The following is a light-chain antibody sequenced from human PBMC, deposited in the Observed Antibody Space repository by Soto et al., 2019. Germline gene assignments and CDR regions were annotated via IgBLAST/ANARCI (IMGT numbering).Light chain of an antibody. V-gene: IGLV1-40*01. CDR1: SSNIGAGYD. Sequence: QSMLTQPPSVSGAPGQRVTISCTGSSSNIGAGYDVHWYQQLPGTAPKLLIYGNSNRPSGVPDRFSGSKSGTSASLAITGLQAEDEADYYCQSYDSSLSGYVFGGGTKVTVL. J-gene: IGLJ3*02. CDR2: GNS. CDR3: QSYDSSLSGYV.